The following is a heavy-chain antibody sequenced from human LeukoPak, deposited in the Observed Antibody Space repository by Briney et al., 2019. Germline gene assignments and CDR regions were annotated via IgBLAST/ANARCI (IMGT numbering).Heavy chain of an antibody. Sequence: GSLRLSCAASGFTFSNYEMNWVRQAPGKGLEWVSTLSGNSGNTYYADSVKGRFTISRDNSKNTLYLQMKSLRADDTALYYCAKNSRLSWGFSDYWGQGILVTVSS. J-gene: IGHJ4*02. V-gene: IGHV3-23*01. D-gene: IGHD2/OR15-2a*01. CDR1: GFTFSNYE. CDR2: LSGNSGNT. CDR3: AKNSRLSWGFSDY.